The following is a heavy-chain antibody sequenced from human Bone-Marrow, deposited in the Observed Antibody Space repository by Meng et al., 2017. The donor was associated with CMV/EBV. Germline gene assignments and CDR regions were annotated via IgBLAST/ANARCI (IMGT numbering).Heavy chain of an antibody. J-gene: IGHJ5*02. CDR2: VYYTGST. CDR1: GGSITTFY. CDR3: ARGRSCVNGVCYDDHNYFGP. D-gene: IGHD2-8*01. Sequence: GSLRLSCTVSGGSITTFYWNWIRQPPGKGLEWIGNVYYTGSTNYNPSLKSRVTISLDTSKNQLSLKLNSLTTADTAVYFCARGRSCVNGVCYDDHNYFGPWGQGTPVTVSS. V-gene: IGHV4-59*01.